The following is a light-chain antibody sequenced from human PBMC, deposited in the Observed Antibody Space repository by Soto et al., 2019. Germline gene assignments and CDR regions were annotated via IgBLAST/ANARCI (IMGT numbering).Light chain of an antibody. CDR2: DAS. V-gene: IGKV1-5*01. Sequence: DIQVTQSPPTLSASVGDRVTITCRASQTISTWMAWYQQKPGKAPKLLVYDASTLQSGVASRFSGSGSGTEFTLIISGLQPDDSATYHCQQYNNTNNQWMFGQGTKADIK. J-gene: IGKJ1*01. CDR3: QQYNNTNNQWM. CDR1: QTISTW.